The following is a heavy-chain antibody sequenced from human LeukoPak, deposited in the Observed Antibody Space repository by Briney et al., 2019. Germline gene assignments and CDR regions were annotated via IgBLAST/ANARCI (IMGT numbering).Heavy chain of an antibody. Sequence: GESLKISCKGSGYSFTSYWISWVRQMPGKGLEWMGRIDPSDSYTNYSPSFQGHVTISADKSISAAYLQWSSLKASDTAMYYCARYTTGDFDYWGQGTLVTVSS. J-gene: IGHJ4*02. D-gene: IGHD1-1*01. V-gene: IGHV5-10-1*01. CDR3: ARYTTGDFDY. CDR2: IDPSDSYT. CDR1: GYSFTSYW.